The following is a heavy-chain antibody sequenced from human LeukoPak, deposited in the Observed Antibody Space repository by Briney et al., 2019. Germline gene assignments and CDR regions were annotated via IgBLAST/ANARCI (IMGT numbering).Heavy chain of an antibody. J-gene: IGHJ4*02. CDR3: ASSAERLRPFDY. V-gene: IGHV3-7*03. CDR2: IKQDGSER. Sequence: GGSLRLSCAASGFTFSSYWMSWVRQAPGKGLEWVANIKQDGSERYYVDSVKGRFTISRDNAKNSLYLQMNSLRAEDTAVYYCASSAERLRPFDYWGQGTLVTVSS. D-gene: IGHD3-16*01. CDR1: GFTFSSYW.